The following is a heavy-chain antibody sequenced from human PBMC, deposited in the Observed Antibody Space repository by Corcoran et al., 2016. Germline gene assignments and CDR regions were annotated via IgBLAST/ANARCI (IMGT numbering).Heavy chain of an antibody. CDR3: ARDFLKAAAVPGFN. D-gene: IGHD6-13*01. J-gene: IGHJ4*02. V-gene: IGHV1-46*01. CDR2: INPRGGST. CDR1: GYTFSSYY. Sequence: QVQLVQSGAEVKKPGASVKVSCKASGYTFSSYYMHWVRQAPGQGLEGMGIINPRGGSTSYAQKFQGRVTMTRDTSTSTVLMALSSLRSWDTAVYYCARDFLKAAAVPGFNWGQGTLVTVSS.